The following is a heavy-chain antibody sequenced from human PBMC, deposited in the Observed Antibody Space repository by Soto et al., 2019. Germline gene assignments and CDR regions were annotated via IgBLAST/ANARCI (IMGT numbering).Heavy chain of an antibody. Sequence: GGSLRLSCAASGFTFSSYAMSWVRQAPGKGLEWVSAISGSGGSTYYADSVKGRFTISRDNSKNTLYLQMNSLRAEDTGVYYCAKVSTKTWIQLWAQAFDYWGQGTLVTVSS. CDR2: ISGSGGST. J-gene: IGHJ4*02. CDR3: AKVSTKTWIQLWAQAFDY. CDR1: GFTFSSYA. V-gene: IGHV3-23*01. D-gene: IGHD5-18*01.